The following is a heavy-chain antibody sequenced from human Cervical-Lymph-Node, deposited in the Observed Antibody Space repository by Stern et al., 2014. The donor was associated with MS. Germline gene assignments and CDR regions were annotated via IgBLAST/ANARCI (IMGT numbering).Heavy chain of an antibody. J-gene: IGHJ6*02. Sequence: VQLVESGPGLVKPSQTLSLTCTVSGGSISSGSYYWSWIRQPAGKGLEWIGRIYTSGSTNYNPSLKSRVTISVDTSNNPFSLKLSSVTAADTAVYYCAREKEYYYDSSGYYRMDVWGQGTTVTVSS. D-gene: IGHD3-22*01. V-gene: IGHV4-61*02. CDR3: AREKEYYYDSSGYYRMDV. CDR2: IYTSGST. CDR1: GGSISSGSYY.